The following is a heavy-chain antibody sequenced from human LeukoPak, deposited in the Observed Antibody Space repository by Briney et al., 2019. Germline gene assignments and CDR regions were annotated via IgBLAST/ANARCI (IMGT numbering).Heavy chain of an antibody. J-gene: IGHJ4*02. V-gene: IGHV5-51*01. CDR3: ARGIRLVRGVITPNFDH. CDR2: IYPGDPDA. CDR1: GYSFTNYW. Sequence: GESLKISCEGSGYSFTNYWIAWVRQMPGKGLEWMGIIYPGDPDATYSPSFQGQVTISTDKSIGTAYLQWSSLKASDTAMYYCARGIRLVRGVITPNFDHWGQGTLVTVSS. D-gene: IGHD3-10*01.